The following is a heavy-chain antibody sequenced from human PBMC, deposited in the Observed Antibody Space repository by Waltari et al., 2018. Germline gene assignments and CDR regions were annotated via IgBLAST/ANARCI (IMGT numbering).Heavy chain of an antibody. Sequence: EVQLVESGGGLVQPGGSLRLSCAASGVTFRSNWMSWVRQAPGKGLDLVANIKEDGSEKNYVYSVTCPFTISRDHAKHSVYLPMRSLRAADTSVYYCARSSIYCYFYMDVCGKGTTVTVSS. CDR1: GVTFRSNW. D-gene: IGHD2-21*01. J-gene: IGHJ6*03. V-gene: IGHV3-7*01. CDR2: IKEDGSEK. CDR3: ARSSIYCYFYMDV.